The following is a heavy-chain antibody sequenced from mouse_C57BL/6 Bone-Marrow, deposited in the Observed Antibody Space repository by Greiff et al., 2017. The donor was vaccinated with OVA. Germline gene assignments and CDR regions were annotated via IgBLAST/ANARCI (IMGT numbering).Heavy chain of an antibody. J-gene: IGHJ4*01. CDR3: VRHYTKGEAMDY. CDR1: GFSFNTYA. CDR2: IRSKSNNYAT. Sequence: GGGLVQPKGSLKLSCAASGFSFNTYAMNWVRQAPGKGLEWVARIRSKSNNYATYYADSVKDRFTISRDDSESMLYLQMNNLKTEDTAMYYCVRHYTKGEAMDYWGQGTSVTVSS. D-gene: IGHD5-1-1*01. V-gene: IGHV10-1*01.